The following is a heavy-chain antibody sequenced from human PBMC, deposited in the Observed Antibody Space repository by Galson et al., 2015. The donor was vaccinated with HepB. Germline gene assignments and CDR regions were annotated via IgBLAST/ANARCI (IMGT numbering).Heavy chain of an antibody. V-gene: IGHV1-3*01. CDR2: INAGNGNT. J-gene: IGHJ4*02. D-gene: IGHD5-12*01. Sequence: SVKVSCKASGYTFTSYAMHWVRQAPGQRLEWMGWINAGNGNTKYSQKFQGRVTITRDTSASTAYMELSSLRSEDTAVYYCARAPRDDIVAELSYFDYWGQGTLVTVSS. CDR1: GYTFTSYA. CDR3: ARAPRDDIVAELSYFDY.